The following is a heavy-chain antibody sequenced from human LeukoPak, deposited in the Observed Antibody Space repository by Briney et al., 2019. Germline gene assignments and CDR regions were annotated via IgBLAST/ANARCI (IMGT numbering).Heavy chain of an antibody. CDR2: ISAYNGNT. V-gene: IGHV1-18*01. CDR1: GYTFTSYG. D-gene: IGHD3-10*01. Sequence: GASVKVSCKASGYTFTSYGISWVRQAPGQGLEWMGWISAYNGNTNYAQKLQGRVTMTTDTSTSTAYMELRSLRSDDTAVYYCARLPIRGGYYYYGMDVWGQGTTVTVSS. CDR3: ARLPIRGGYYYYGMDV. J-gene: IGHJ6*02.